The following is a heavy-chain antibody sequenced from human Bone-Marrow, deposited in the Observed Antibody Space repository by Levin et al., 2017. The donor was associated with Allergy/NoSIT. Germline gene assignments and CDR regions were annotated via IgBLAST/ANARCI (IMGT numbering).Heavy chain of an antibody. CDR3: AKQRGAYFDL. CDR1: GFPFSNFA. Sequence: HSGGSLRLSCTASGFPFSNFAMSWVRQLPGKGLECVSTIGGTGDTTDYADSVKGRFTISRDNSQDILYLQMNSLRVDDTAVYYCAKQRGAYFDLWGRGTLVSVSS. CDR2: IGGTGDTT. V-gene: IGHV3-23*01. J-gene: IGHJ4*02. D-gene: IGHD1-26*01.